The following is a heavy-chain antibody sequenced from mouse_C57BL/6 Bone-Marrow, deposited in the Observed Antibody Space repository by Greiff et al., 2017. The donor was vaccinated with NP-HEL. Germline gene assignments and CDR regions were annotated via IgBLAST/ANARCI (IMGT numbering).Heavy chain of an antibody. J-gene: IGHJ4*01. CDR3: AREKVWYGSSYCYYAMDD. V-gene: IGHV1-26*01. Sequence: VQLQQSGPELVKPGASVKISCKASGYTFTDYYMNWVKQSHGKSLEWIGDINPNNGGTSYNQKFKGKATLTVDKSSSTAYMELRSLTSEDSAVYYCAREKVWYGSSYCYYAMDDWGQGTSVTVSS. CDR2: INPNNGGT. D-gene: IGHD1-1*01. CDR1: GYTFTDYY.